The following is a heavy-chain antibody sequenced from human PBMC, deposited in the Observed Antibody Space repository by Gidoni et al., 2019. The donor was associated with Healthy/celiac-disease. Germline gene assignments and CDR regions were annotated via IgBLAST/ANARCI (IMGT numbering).Heavy chain of an antibody. D-gene: IGHD3-22*01. CDR1: GFIFSSYS. J-gene: IGHJ4*02. CDR3: ARQSYYDSSGYFSFDY. V-gene: IGHV3-21*01. Sequence: EVQLVESGGGLVKPGGSLRLSCAASGFIFSSYSMNWVRQAPGKGLEWVSSISSSSSYIYYADSVKGRFTISRDNAKNSLYLQMNSLRAEDTAVYYCARQSYYDSSGYFSFDYWGQGTLVTVSS. CDR2: ISSSSSYI.